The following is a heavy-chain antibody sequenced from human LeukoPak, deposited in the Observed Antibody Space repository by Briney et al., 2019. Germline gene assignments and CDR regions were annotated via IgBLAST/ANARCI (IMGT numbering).Heavy chain of an antibody. Sequence: ASVKVSCKTSGYTFTGYFLHWVRQAPGQGLEWMGWINPNSGGTNYAQKFQGRVTLTRDTSITTAYMELSRLRSDDTAVYYCASGRSTKNNYATSGYYHDYWGQGALVTVSS. CDR3: ASGRSTKNNYATSGYYHDY. V-gene: IGHV1-2*02. J-gene: IGHJ4*02. CDR2: INPNSGGT. CDR1: GYTFTGYF. D-gene: IGHD3-22*01.